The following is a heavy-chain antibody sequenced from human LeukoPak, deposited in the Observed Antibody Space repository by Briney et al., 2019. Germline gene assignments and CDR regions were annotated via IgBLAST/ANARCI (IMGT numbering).Heavy chain of an antibody. Sequence: GGSLRLSCAASEFSVGSNYMTWVRQAPGKGLEWVSLIYSGGSTYYADSVKGRFTISRDNAKNSLYLQMNSLRAEDTALYYCARYRFVVGATDSFDIWGQGTMVTVSS. V-gene: IGHV3-66*01. J-gene: IGHJ3*02. D-gene: IGHD1-26*01. CDR2: IYSGGST. CDR1: EFSVGSNY. CDR3: ARYRFVVGATDSFDI.